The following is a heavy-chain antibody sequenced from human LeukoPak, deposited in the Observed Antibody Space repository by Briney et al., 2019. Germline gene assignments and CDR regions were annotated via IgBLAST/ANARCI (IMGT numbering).Heavy chain of an antibody. CDR3: AREDRIAAAGFDY. V-gene: IGHV1-2*02. D-gene: IGHD6-13*01. J-gene: IGHJ4*02. Sequence: VASVKVSCKASGYTFTGYYMHWVRQAPGQGLEWMGWINPNSGGTNYAQKFQGRVTVTRDTSISTAYMELSRLRSDDTAVYYCAREDRIAAAGFDYWGQGTLVTVSS. CDR1: GYTFTGYY. CDR2: INPNSGGT.